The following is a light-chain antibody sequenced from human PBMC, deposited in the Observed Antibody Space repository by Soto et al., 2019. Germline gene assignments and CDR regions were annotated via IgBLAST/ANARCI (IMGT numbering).Light chain of an antibody. V-gene: IGKV3-15*01. CDR2: GAS. Sequence: EIVMTQSPATLSVSPGERATLSCRASQSVSSNLAWYQQKPGQAPSLLIYGASTRATGIPARFSGSGSGTEFTLTISSLQSEDFAVYYCQQYHNWPPGTFGQGTKVEIK. CDR3: QQYHNWPPGT. J-gene: IGKJ1*01. CDR1: QSVSSN.